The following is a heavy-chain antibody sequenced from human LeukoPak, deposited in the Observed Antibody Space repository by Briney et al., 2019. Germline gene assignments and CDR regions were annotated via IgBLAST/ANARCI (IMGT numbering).Heavy chain of an antibody. CDR1: GFTFSSYA. Sequence: GGSLRLSCAASGFTFSSYAMHWVRQAPGKGLEWVAVISYDGSNKYYADSVKGRFTISRDNSKNTLYLQMNSLRAEDTAVYYCASPSGTVYYYYYGMDVWGQGTTVTVSS. CDR3: ASPSGTVYYYYYGMDV. J-gene: IGHJ6*02. D-gene: IGHD2-15*01. V-gene: IGHV3-30-3*01. CDR2: ISYDGSNK.